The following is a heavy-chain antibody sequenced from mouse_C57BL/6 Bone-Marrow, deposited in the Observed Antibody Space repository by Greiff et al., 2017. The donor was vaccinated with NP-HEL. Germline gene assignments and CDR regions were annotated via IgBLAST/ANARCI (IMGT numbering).Heavy chain of an antibody. D-gene: IGHD4-1*01. CDR3: ARDLGPYYYAMDY. J-gene: IGHJ4*01. Sequence: QVQLQQSGPGLVAPSQSLSITCTVSGFSLTSYAISWVRQPPGKGLEWLGVIWTGGGTNYNSALKSRLSISKDNSKSQVFLKMNSLQTDDTARYYCARDLGPYYYAMDYWGQGTSVTVSS. CDR2: IWTGGGT. V-gene: IGHV2-9-1*01. CDR1: GFSLTSYA.